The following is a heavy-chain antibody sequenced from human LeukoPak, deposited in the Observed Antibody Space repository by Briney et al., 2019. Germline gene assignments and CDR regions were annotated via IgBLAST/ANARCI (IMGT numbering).Heavy chain of an antibody. CDR2: ISGYNGNT. CDR3: ARGSGVRQQLGTFDY. Sequence: GASVKVSCKASGYTFTSYGISWVRQAPGQGLEWMGWISGYNGNTNYAQKLQGRVTMTTDTSTNTAYMDLKSLRSDDTAVYYCARGSGVRQQLGTFDYWGQGTLVTVSS. J-gene: IGHJ4*02. D-gene: IGHD6-13*01. V-gene: IGHV1-18*01. CDR1: GYTFTSYG.